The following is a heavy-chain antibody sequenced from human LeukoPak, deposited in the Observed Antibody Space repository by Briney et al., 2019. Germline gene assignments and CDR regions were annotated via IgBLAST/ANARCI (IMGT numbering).Heavy chain of an antibody. J-gene: IGHJ3*02. Sequence: GGSLKLSCAASGFTFSGSAMHWVRQASGKGLEWVGRIRSKANSYATAYAASVKGRFTISRDDSKNTAHLQMNSLKTEDTAVYYCTLLLRDDAFGIWGQGTMVTVSS. V-gene: IGHV3-73*01. CDR3: TLLLRDDAFGI. D-gene: IGHD2-15*01. CDR1: GFTFSGSA. CDR2: IRSKANSYAT.